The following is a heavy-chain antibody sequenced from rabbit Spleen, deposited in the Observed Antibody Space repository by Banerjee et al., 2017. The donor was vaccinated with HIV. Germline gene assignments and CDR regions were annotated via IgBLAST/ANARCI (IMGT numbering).Heavy chain of an antibody. D-gene: IGHD4-1*01. CDR3: ARDLAGVIGWNFGW. V-gene: IGHV1S45*01. Sequence: QQQLEESGGGLVKPGGTLTLTCTVSGFFFNFYWICWVRQAPGKGLEWIACINAVTGKAVYASWAKGRFTFSKTSSTTVTLQMTSLTAADTATYFCARDLAGVIGWNFGWWGPGTLVTVS. CDR1: GFFFNFYW. J-gene: IGHJ4*01. CDR2: INAVTGKA.